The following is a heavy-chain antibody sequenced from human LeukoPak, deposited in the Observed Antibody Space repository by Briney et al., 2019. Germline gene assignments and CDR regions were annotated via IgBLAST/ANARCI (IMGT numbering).Heavy chain of an antibody. V-gene: IGHV4-61*05. J-gene: IGHJ3*02. CDR3: ARDRRYNTAPHDAFDI. Sequence: PSETLSLTCTVSGGSISSSSYYWGWIRQPPGKGLEWIGYIYSSGSTYYNPSLKSRVTISIDTSKNQFSLKLTSVTAADTAVYYCARDRRYNTAPHDAFDIWGQGTVVTVSS. D-gene: IGHD1-14*01. CDR1: GGSISSSSYY. CDR2: IYSSGST.